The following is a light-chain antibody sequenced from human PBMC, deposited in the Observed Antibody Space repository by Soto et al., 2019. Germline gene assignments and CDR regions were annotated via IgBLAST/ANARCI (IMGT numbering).Light chain of an antibody. CDR2: GAS. CDR1: QSVSSSY. V-gene: IGKV3-20*01. J-gene: IGKJ1*01. CDR3: QQYGTSPST. Sequence: EIVLTQSPGTLSLSPGERATLSCRASQSVSSSYLAWYQQKPGQAPRLLIYGASSRATGLPDRFSGSRSGTAFTLTISRLEPEDFAVYYCQQYGTSPSTFGQRTKVQIK.